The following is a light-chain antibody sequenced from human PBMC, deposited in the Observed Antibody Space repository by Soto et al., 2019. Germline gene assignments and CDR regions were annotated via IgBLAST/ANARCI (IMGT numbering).Light chain of an antibody. Sequence: QTVVTQSPSASASLGASVKLTCTLSSGHRNYAIAWHQQQPEKGPRYLMKLNSDGSHSKGDGIPDRFSGSTSGAERYLTISSLQSEDEADYYCQTWGTGPWVFGGGTKLTVL. J-gene: IGLJ3*02. CDR2: LNSDGSH. CDR1: SGHRNYA. V-gene: IGLV4-69*01. CDR3: QTWGTGPWV.